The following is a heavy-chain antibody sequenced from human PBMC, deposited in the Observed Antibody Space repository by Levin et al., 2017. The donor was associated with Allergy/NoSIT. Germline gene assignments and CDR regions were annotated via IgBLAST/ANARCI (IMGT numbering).Heavy chain of an antibody. D-gene: IGHD3-22*01. CDR2: IYYSGST. J-gene: IGHJ3*02. CDR1: GGSVSSGSYY. V-gene: IGHV4-61*01. CDR3: ARDHHDSSGYYLTPNDAFDI. Sequence: SETLSLTCTVSGGSVSSGSYYWSWIRQPPGKGLEWIGYIYYSGSTNYNPSLKSRVTISVDTSKNQFSLKLSSVTAADTAVYYCARDHHDSSGYYLTPNDAFDIWGQGTMVTVSS.